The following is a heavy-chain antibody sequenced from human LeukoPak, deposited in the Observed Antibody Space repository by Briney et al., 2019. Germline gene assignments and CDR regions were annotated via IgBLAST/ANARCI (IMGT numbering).Heavy chain of an antibody. CDR2: ICTSGST. Sequence: PSETLSLTCTVSGGSLSRYYWSWIRQPAGKGLEWIGRICTSGSTNYNPSLKSRVTMSVDTSKYQFSLKLSSVTAADTAVYCCARGRLWFGELSTDDAFDIWGQGTMVTVSS. CDR3: ARGRLWFGELSTDDAFDI. J-gene: IGHJ3*02. CDR1: GGSLSRYY. D-gene: IGHD3-10*01. V-gene: IGHV4-4*07.